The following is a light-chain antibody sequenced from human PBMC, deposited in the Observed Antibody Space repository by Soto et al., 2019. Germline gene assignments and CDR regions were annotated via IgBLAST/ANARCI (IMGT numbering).Light chain of an antibody. V-gene: IGKV3-20*01. Sequence: EIVLTQSPGTLSLSRGERARLSCRASQSVSSYLAWYQQKPGQAPRLLIYGASSRATGIPDRFSGSGSGTDFTLTISRLEPEDFAVYYCQQYDNSPLTLGGGTKVDIK. CDR2: GAS. J-gene: IGKJ4*01. CDR3: QQYDNSPLT. CDR1: QSVSSY.